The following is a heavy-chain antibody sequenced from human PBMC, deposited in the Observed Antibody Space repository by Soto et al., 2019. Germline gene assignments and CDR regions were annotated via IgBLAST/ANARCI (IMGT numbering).Heavy chain of an antibody. CDR1: GYTFTSYD. J-gene: IGHJ4*02. CDR2: MNPNSGNT. Sequence: GASVKVSCKASGYTFTSYDINWVRQATGQGLEWMGWMNPNSGNTGYTQKFQGRVTMTRNTSISTAYMELSSLRSEDTAVYYCARWHDFWSGYIGYWGQGTLVTVSS. V-gene: IGHV1-8*01. D-gene: IGHD3-3*01. CDR3: ARWHDFWSGYIGY.